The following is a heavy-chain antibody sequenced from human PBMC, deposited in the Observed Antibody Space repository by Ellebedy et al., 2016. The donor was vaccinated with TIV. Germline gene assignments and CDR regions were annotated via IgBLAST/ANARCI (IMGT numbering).Heavy chain of an antibody. D-gene: IGHD4-17*01. CDR2: IYQDGSDQ. CDR3: ARRGSYGDYAVQVNSWFDS. Sequence: PGGSLRLSCAASGFSFRSYWMSWVRQAPGKGLEWVANIYQDGSDQYYVDSVKGRFPISRDNAKNSLFRQMNSLRVEDTAVYYCARRGSYGDYAVQVNSWFDSWGRGTLVTVSS. J-gene: IGHJ5*01. CDR1: GFSFRSYW. V-gene: IGHV3-7*01.